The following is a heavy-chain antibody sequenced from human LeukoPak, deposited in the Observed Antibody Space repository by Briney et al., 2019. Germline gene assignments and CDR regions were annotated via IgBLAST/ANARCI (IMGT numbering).Heavy chain of an antibody. CDR3: ARGSGSHDY. Sequence: PETLSLTCTVSGGSISSYYWSWIRQPPGKGLEWIGYIYYSGSTNYNPSLKSRVTISVDTSKNQFSLKLSSVTAADTAVYYCARGSGSHDYWGQGTLVTVSS. CDR2: IYYSGST. J-gene: IGHJ4*02. V-gene: IGHV4-59*01. D-gene: IGHD1-26*01. CDR1: GGSISSYY.